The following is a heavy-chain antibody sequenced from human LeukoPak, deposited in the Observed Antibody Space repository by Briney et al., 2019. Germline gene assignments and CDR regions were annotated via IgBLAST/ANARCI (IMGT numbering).Heavy chain of an antibody. Sequence: GASVKVSCKASGGTFSSYAISWVRQAPGQGLEWMGGIIPIFGTANYAQKFQGRVTITADESTSTAYMELSSLRSEDTAVYYCAREGPTVGATGGAFDIWGQGTMVTVSS. J-gene: IGHJ3*02. D-gene: IGHD1-26*01. CDR3: AREGPTVGATGGAFDI. CDR1: GGTFSSYA. CDR2: IIPIFGTA. V-gene: IGHV1-69*13.